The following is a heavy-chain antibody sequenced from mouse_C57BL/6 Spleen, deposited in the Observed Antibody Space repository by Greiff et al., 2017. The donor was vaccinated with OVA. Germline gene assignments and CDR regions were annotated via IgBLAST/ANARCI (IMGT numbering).Heavy chain of an antibody. CDR2: IYPGSGNT. CDR1: GYSFTSYY. J-gene: IGHJ1*03. CDR3: ARNQGWYFDV. Sequence: LQESGPELVKPGASVKISCKASGYSFTSYYIHWVKQRPGQGLEWIGWIYPGSGNTKYNEKFKGKATLTADTSSSTAYMQLSSLTSEDSAVYYCARNQGWYFDVWGTGTTVTVSS. V-gene: IGHV1-66*01.